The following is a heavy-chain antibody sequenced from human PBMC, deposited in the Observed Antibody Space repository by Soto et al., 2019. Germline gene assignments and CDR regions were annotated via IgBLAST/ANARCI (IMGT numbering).Heavy chain of an antibody. V-gene: IGHV4-34*01. CDR3: ARVERGTATTVVDAFDI. Sequence: QVQLQQWGAGLLKPSETLSLTCAVYGGFVSSGSYYWSWIRQPPGKGLEWIGEMSHSGGTNFNPSLKRRVSLSIDTSKNQFSLKMNSVTAADTALYYCARVERGTATTVVDAFDIWGPGTMVTVSS. J-gene: IGHJ3*02. D-gene: IGHD1-1*01. CDR1: GGFVSSGSYY. CDR2: MSHSGGT.